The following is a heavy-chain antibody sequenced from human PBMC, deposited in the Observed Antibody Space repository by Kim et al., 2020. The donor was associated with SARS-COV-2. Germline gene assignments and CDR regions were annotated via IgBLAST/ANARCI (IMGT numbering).Heavy chain of an antibody. CDR1: GGSIVSRSYH. V-gene: IGHV4-61*02. J-gene: IGHJ4*02. CDR3: GRFAYDGSGWSGVDF. Sequence: SETLSLTCTVSGGSIVSRSYHWICLRQPAGKGLEWIGRYFTRGTTNYNPSLKGRVTTSLDVPNNQFPLTLTSVTAADTAVYYCGRFAYDGSGWSGVDFWGQGTLVTIAS. D-gene: IGHD6-13*01. CDR2: YFTRGTT.